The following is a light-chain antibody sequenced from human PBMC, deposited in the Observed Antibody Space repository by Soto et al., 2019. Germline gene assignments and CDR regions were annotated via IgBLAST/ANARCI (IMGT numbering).Light chain of an antibody. V-gene: IGLV2-14*01. J-gene: IGLJ1*01. CDR1: SSDVGGYNY. CDR2: EVS. CDR3: SSYTSSSTYV. Sequence: QSVQTQPASVSGSPGQSITISCTGTSSDVGGYNYVSWYQQHPGKAPKLMIYEVSNRPSGVSNRFSGSKSGNTASLTISGLQAEDEADYYCSSYTSSSTYVFGTGTRSPS.